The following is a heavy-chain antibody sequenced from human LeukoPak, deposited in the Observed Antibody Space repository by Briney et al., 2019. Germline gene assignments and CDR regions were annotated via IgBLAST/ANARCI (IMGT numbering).Heavy chain of an antibody. Sequence: GGSLRLSCGASGFTFSSHAMTWVRQAPGKGLEWVSAISISGDTTYYADAVKGRFTISRDNSKNTVYLQVNSLRAEDTAVYYCANEIRPNDYWGQGTLVTVSS. CDR2: ISISGDTT. D-gene: IGHD4-17*01. V-gene: IGHV3-23*01. CDR3: ANEIRPNDY. J-gene: IGHJ4*02. CDR1: GFTFSSHA.